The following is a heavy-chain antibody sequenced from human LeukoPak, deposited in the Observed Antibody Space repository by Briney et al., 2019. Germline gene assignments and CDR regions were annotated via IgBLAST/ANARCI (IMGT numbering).Heavy chain of an antibody. V-gene: IGHV3-30*04. D-gene: IGHD3-22*01. CDR1: GFSFSTYA. J-gene: IGHJ2*01. Sequence: GGSLRLSCAASGFSFSTYAMHWVRQAPGKGLEWVAVISYDGSNKYYADSVKGRFTISRDNAKNSLYLQMNSLRAEDTAVYYCARDTVNYYDSSGFCWYFDLWGRGTLVTVSS. CDR2: ISYDGSNK. CDR3: ARDTVNYYDSSGFCWYFDL.